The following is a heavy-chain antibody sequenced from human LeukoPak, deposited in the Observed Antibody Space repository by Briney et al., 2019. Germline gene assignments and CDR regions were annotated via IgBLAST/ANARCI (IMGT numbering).Heavy chain of an antibody. CDR2: IIPILGIA. J-gene: IGHJ6*02. V-gene: IGHV1-69*04. D-gene: IGHD3-10*01. CDR1: GGTFSSYA. CDR3: ARDKVLLWFGEQTNYYYYGMDV. Sequence: SVKVSCKASGGTFSSYAISWMRQAPGQGLEWMGRIIPILGIANYAQKFQGRVTITADKSTSTAYMELSSLRSEDTAVYYCARDKVLLWFGEQTNYYYYGMDVWGQGTTVTVSS.